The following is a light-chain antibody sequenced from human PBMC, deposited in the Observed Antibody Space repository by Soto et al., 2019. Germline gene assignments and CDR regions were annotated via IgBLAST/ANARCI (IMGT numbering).Light chain of an antibody. CDR1: QSLLHSNGYNY. V-gene: IGKV2-28*01. J-gene: IGKJ1*01. CDR2: LGS. CDR3: QQSYSTPWT. Sequence: DIVMTQSPLSLPVTPGEPASISCRSSQSLLHSNGYNYLDWYLQKPGQSPRLLIYLGSTRASGVPSRFSGSGSGTDFTLTISSLQPEDFATYYCQQSYSTPWTFGQGTKVDIK.